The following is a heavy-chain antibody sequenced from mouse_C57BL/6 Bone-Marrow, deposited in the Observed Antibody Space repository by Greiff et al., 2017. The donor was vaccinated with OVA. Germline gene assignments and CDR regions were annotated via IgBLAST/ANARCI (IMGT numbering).Heavy chain of an antibody. J-gene: IGHJ3*01. D-gene: IGHD1-1*01. V-gene: IGHV1-64*01. Sequence: VQLLQPGAGLVKPGASLKLSCKSSGYTFTSYWMHWVRKRPGQGLEWIGMIHPNSGSTNYNEKIKSRATLTVDKSSSTAYLQLSSLTSEDSAVYYCARYLDYFVSSYSFAYWGQGTLVTVSA. CDR3: ARYLDYFVSSYSFAY. CDR2: IHPNSGST. CDR1: GYTFTSYW.